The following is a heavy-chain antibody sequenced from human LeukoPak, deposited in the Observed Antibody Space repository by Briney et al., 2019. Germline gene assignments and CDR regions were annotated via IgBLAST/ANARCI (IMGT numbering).Heavy chain of an antibody. CDR1: DDSISDYY. CDR3: ARGSGIHAWNLQH. CDR2: TRYGGTT. Sequence: PSETLSLTCSVSDDSISDYYWCWIRQPPGRGLEWIGYTRYGGTTSQNPSLKSRVTMSVDTSKNRLSLRLTSVTAADTAVYYCARGSGIHAWNLQHWGQGILLTVSS. J-gene: IGHJ1*01. V-gene: IGHV4-59*01. D-gene: IGHD1-1*01.